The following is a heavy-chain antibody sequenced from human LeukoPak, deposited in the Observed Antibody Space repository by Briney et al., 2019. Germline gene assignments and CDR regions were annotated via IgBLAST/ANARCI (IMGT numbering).Heavy chain of an antibody. V-gene: IGHV3-33*08. CDR3: ARVFIPYDSSGYNWFDP. CDR1: GFTFSSYW. CDR2: IWYDGSNK. J-gene: IGHJ5*02. D-gene: IGHD3-22*01. Sequence: GGSLRLSCAASGFTFSSYWMSWVRQAPGKGLEWVAVIWYDGSNKYYADSVKGRFTISRDNSKNTLYLQMNSLRAEDTAVYYCARVFIPYDSSGYNWFDPWGQGTLVTVSS.